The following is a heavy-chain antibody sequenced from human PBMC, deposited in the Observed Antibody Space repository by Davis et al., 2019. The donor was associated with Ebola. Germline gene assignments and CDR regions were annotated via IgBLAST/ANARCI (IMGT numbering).Heavy chain of an antibody. J-gene: IGHJ6*01. CDR3: ARCVRDTTRKYYYGGMDV. V-gene: IGHV1-69*06. D-gene: IGHD1-26*01. CDR2: IITIFGTA. CDR1: GGTFSSYA. Sequence: AASVKVSCKASGGTFSSYAISWVRQAPGQGLEWMGGIITIFGTANYAQKFQGRVTITADKSTSTAYMEMSSLRSEDTAVYYCARCVRDTTRKYYYGGMDVWGQGTTVTVSS.